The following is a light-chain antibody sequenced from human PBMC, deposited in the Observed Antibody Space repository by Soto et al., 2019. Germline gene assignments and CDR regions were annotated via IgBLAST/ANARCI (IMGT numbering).Light chain of an antibody. J-gene: IGKJ2*02. Sequence: EIVLTQSPATLSLSPGERATLSCRASQSVSSYLAWYQQKPGQAPRLLIYDASNRATGIPARFSGSGSATDFTLNISSLEPEDFAVYYCQQRSNWPGTFGQGTKLEIK. V-gene: IGKV3-11*01. CDR3: QQRSNWPGT. CDR2: DAS. CDR1: QSVSSY.